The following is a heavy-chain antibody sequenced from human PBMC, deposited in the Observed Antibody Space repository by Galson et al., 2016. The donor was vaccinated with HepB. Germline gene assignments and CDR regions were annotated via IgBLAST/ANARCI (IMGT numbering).Heavy chain of an antibody. CDR2: IYSTPGT. CDR1: GDSISIYY. Sequence: SETLSLTCTVSGDSISIYYWTWIRQPPGQGLEWIAYIYSTPGTNYSPSLKSRVTISVDTSKNQLSLKLSSVTAADTAVYYCAAFSGWYRGIEYWGQGTLVTVTS. CDR3: AAFSGWYRGIEY. J-gene: IGHJ4*02. D-gene: IGHD6-19*01. V-gene: IGHV4-59*01.